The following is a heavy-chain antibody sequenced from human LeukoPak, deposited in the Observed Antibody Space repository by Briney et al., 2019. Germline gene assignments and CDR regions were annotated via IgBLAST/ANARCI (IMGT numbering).Heavy chain of an antibody. D-gene: IGHD2-21*02. CDR2: INPSGGST. CDR3: ARDLVVVTAIVWGAFDY. CDR1: GYTFTSYY. V-gene: IGHV1-46*01. Sequence: ASVKVSCKASGYTFTSYYIHWVRQAPGQGLEWMGLINPSGGSTNYAQKFQGRVTMTRDTSTSTVYMELSSLRSEDTAVYYCARDLVVVTAIVWGAFDYWGQGTLVTVSS. J-gene: IGHJ4*02.